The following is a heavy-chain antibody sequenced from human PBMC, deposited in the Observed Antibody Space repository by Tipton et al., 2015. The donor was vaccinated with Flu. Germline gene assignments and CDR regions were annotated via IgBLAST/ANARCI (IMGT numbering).Heavy chain of an antibody. V-gene: IGHV3-30*04. CDR2: ISYDGSNK. Sequence: QLVQSGGGVVQPGRSLRLSCAASGFTFSSYAMHWVRQAPGKGLEWVAVISYDGSNKYYADSVKGRFTISRDNSKNTLYLQMNSLRAEDTAVYYCARDLDGDYYFDYWGQGTLVTVSS. J-gene: IGHJ4*02. CDR3: ARDLDGDYYFDY. D-gene: IGHD4-17*01. CDR1: GFTFSSYA.